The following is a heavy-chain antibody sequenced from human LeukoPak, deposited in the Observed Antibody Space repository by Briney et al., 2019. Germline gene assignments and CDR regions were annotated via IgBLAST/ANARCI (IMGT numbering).Heavy chain of an antibody. CDR1: GITLSNYG. J-gene: IGHJ4*02. CDR3: AKRGVVIRVVLVGFHKEAYYFES. V-gene: IGHV3-23*01. D-gene: IGHD3/OR15-3a*01. Sequence: GGSLRLSCAVSGITLSNYGMSWVRQAPGKGLEWVAGISDSGGSTKYADSVKGQLTISRDNPKNTLFLQMNSLRAEDTAVYFCAKRGVVIRVVLVGFHKEAYYFESWGQGALVTVSS. CDR2: ISDSGGST.